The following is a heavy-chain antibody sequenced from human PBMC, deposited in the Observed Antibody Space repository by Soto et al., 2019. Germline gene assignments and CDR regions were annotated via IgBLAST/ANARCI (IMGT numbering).Heavy chain of an antibody. J-gene: IGHJ4*02. Sequence: QVQLVQSGAEVKKPGASVKVSCKASGYTFTSYGISWVRQAPGQGREWMGWISDYNGNTNYAQKLQGRVTITTDTSTSTDYMEPRSVRSDDTGVYYCARCIAARKAYFDYWGQGTLVTVSS. D-gene: IGHD6-6*01. V-gene: IGHV1-18*01. CDR1: GYTFTSYG. CDR3: ARCIAARKAYFDY. CDR2: ISDYNGNT.